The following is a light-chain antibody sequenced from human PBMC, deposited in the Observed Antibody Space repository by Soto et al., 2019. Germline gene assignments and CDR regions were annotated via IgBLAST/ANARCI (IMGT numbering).Light chain of an antibody. CDR3: QSYDSGLSGSWV. J-gene: IGLJ3*02. CDR2: GNN. CDR1: SSNIGAGYD. Sequence: SVLTQPPSVSGAPGQRVTISCTGSSSNIGAGYDVHWYQQLPGTAPKLLIYGNNNRPSGVPDRFSGSKSGTSASLAITGLQAEDEADYYCQSYDSGLSGSWVFGGGTKLTVL. V-gene: IGLV1-40*01.